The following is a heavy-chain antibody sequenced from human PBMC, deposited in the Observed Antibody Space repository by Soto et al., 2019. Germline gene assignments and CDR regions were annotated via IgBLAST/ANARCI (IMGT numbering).Heavy chain of an antibody. J-gene: IGHJ4*02. D-gene: IGHD4-17*01. V-gene: IGHV3-23*01. CDR3: AKDLRRSTVTSYYFDH. Sequence: PGGSLRLSCAASGFTFSNFAMSWVRQAPGKGLDWVSSFSSSGAFTYYADSVKGRFTISRDNSKNILYLQMNNLRVEDTAIYYCAKDLRRSTVTSYYFDHWGPGTXVTVSS. CDR1: GFTFSNFA. CDR2: FSSSGAFT.